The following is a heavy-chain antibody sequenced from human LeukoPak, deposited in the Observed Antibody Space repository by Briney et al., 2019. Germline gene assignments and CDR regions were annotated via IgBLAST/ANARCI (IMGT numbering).Heavy chain of an antibody. V-gene: IGHV4-39*07. Sequence: SETLSLTCTVSGGSISSSSYYWSWIRQPPGKGLEWIGEINHSGSTNYNPSLKSRVTISVDTSKNQFSLKLSSVTAADTAVYYCARGRYSYGYGYWFDPWGQGTLVTVSS. CDR3: ARGRYSYGYGYWFDP. CDR2: INHSGST. J-gene: IGHJ5*02. CDR1: GGSISSSSYY. D-gene: IGHD5-18*01.